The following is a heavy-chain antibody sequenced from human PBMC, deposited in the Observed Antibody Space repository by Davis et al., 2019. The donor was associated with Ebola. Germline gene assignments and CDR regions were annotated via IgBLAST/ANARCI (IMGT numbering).Heavy chain of an antibody. V-gene: IGHV3-21*01. CDR3: ARSSIAARPGYYYGMDV. D-gene: IGHD6-6*01. CDR1: GFTFNSYS. CDR2: ISSSSSYI. Sequence: GESLKISCAASGFTFNSYSMNWVRQAPGKGLEWVSSISSSSSYIYYADSVKGRFTISRDNAKNSLYLQMNSLRAEDTAVYYCARSSIAARPGYYYGMDVWGQGTTVTVSS. J-gene: IGHJ6*02.